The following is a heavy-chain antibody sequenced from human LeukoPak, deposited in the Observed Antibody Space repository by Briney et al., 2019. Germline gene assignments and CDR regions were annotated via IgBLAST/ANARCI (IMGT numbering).Heavy chain of an antibody. J-gene: IGHJ4*02. CDR2: ISSSGSAI. D-gene: IGHD3-10*01. Sequence: GGSLRLSCAASGFIFSVYSMNWVRQAPGKGLEWVSYISSSGSAIYYADSVKGRFTISRDNAKNSLYLQMDSLRAEDTAVYYCAGPSGSGTYYPFDYWGQGTLVTVSS. CDR1: GFIFSVYS. V-gene: IGHV3-48*01. CDR3: AGPSGSGTYYPFDY.